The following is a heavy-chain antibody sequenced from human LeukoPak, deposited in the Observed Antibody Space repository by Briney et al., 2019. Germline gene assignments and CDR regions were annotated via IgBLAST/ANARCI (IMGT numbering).Heavy chain of an antibody. CDR1: GGSISSYY. V-gene: IGHV4-59*08. CDR2: IYYSGST. D-gene: IGHD6-19*01. J-gene: IGHJ4*02. Sequence: SETLFLTCTVSGGSISSYYWSWIRQPPGKGLEWIGYIYYSGSTNYNPSLKSRVTISVDTSKNQFSLKLSSVIAADTAVYYCARVLAVAGVDYWGQGTLVTVSS. CDR3: ARVLAVAGVDY.